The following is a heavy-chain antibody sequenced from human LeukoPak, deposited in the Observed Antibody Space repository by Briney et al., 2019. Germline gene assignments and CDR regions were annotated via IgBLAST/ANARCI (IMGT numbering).Heavy chain of an antibody. V-gene: IGHV3-21*01. J-gene: IGHJ6*04. CDR1: GFTHISYR. Sequence: PGGSLTHSRPASGFTHISYRMNSLRQPRAKELEWVSSISSRSSYIYYADSVKGRFTISRDNAKNSLYLQMNSLRAEDTAVYYCAREADILVVPASDVWGKGTTVTVSS. D-gene: IGHD2-2*01. CDR3: AREADILVVPASDV. CDR2: ISSRSSYI.